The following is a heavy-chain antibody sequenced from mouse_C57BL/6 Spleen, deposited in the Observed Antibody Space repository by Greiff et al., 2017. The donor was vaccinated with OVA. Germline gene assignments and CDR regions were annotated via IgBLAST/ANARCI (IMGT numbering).Heavy chain of an antibody. CDR2: ISDGGSYT. CDR1: GFTFSSYA. CDR3: ARNGQFHFITTVVAYYFDY. Sequence: EVQVVESGGGLVKPGGSLKLSCAASGFTFSSYAMSWVRQTPEKRLEWVATISDGGSYTYYPDNVKGRFTISRDNAKNNRYLQMSHLKSEDTAMYYCARNGQFHFITTVVAYYFDYWGQGTTLTVSS. D-gene: IGHD1-1*01. V-gene: IGHV5-4*01. J-gene: IGHJ2*01.